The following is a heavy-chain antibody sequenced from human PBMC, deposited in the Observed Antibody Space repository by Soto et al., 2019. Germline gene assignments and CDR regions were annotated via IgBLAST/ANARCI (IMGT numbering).Heavy chain of an antibody. CDR3: ARLHSGSYGGY. CDR2: IYPSDSDT. CDR1: GYSFPNYW. J-gene: IGHJ4*02. D-gene: IGHD1-26*01. V-gene: IGHV5-51*01. Sequence: LVESLKISCKGSGYSFPNYWIGWVRQMPGKGLEWMGIIYPSDSDTRYSPSFQGQVTISADRSISTAYLHWSSLKASDTAMYYCARLHSGSYGGYWGQGTLVTVSS.